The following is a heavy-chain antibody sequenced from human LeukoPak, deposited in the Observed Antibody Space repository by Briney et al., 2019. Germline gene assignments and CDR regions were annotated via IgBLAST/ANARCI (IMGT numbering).Heavy chain of an antibody. CDR3: ARGQRQLAFDY. CDR2: IYYSGST. Sequence: SETLSLTCTVSGGSISSYYWSWIRQPPGKGLEWIGYIYYSGSTNYNPSLKSRVTISVDTSKNQFSLKLNSVTAADTAVYYCARGQRQLAFDYWGQGTLVTVSS. CDR1: GGSISSYY. V-gene: IGHV4-59*01. J-gene: IGHJ4*02. D-gene: IGHD6-13*01.